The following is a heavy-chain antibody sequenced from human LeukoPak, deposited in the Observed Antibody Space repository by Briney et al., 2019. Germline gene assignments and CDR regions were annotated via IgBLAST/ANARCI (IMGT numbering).Heavy chain of an antibody. Sequence: GALGLSCAASGFPFNNYGMHWGRQAPGKGLGLGAVISYDGRNKHYPDSVKGRFTISRDISTDTLWLQMDSLRTEDTAVYYCAKGPLRGTTAAIDYWGQGTLVTVSS. D-gene: IGHD1-1*01. V-gene: IGHV3-30*18. CDR1: GFPFNNYG. CDR2: ISYDGRNK. CDR3: AKGPLRGTTAAIDY. J-gene: IGHJ4*02.